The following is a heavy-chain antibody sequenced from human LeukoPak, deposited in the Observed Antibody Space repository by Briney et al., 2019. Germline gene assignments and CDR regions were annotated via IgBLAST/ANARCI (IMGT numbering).Heavy chain of an antibody. CDR3: ARGRYYYGMDV. Sequence: SETLSITCAVYGGSFSGYYWSWIRQPPGKGLEWIGEINHSGSTNYNPSLKSRVTISVDTSKNQFSLKLSSVTAADTAVYYCARGRYYYGMDVWGQGTTVTVSS. CDR2: INHSGST. V-gene: IGHV4-34*01. CDR1: GGSFSGYY. J-gene: IGHJ6*02.